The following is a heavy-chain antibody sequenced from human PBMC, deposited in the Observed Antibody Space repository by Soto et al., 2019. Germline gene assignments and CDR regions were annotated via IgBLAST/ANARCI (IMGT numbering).Heavy chain of an antibody. CDR3: AGSRDGYNLAY. D-gene: IGHD5-12*01. CDR1: GGTFSSYA. Sequence: GASVKVSCKASGGTFSSYAISWVRQAPGQGLEWMGGIIPIFGTANYAQKFQGRVTITADESTSTAYMELSSLRSEDTAVYYCAGSRDGYNLAYWGQGTLVTVSS. CDR2: IIPIFGTA. V-gene: IGHV1-69*13. J-gene: IGHJ4*02.